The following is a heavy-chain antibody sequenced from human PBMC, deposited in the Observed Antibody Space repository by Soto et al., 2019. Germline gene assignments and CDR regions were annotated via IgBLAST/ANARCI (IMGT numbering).Heavy chain of an antibody. V-gene: IGHV3-30-3*01. CDR3: ARPLWRNDYNWGYFDL. J-gene: IGHJ2*01. D-gene: IGHD4-4*01. CDR1: GFTFSSYA. Sequence: QVQLVESGGGLVQPGRSLRLSCAASGFTFSSYAMHWVRQAPGKGLEWVAVISYDGSNKYYADSVKGRFIISRDNSKNTLYLQMNSLRAEDTAVYYCARPLWRNDYNWGYFDLWGRGTLGTVCS. CDR2: ISYDGSNK.